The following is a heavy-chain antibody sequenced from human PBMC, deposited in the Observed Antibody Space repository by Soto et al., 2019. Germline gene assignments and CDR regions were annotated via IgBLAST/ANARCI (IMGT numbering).Heavy chain of an antibody. V-gene: IGHV3-11*06. CDR2: ISSNSNYK. CDR3: ARATGYYHTSGSDS. J-gene: IGHJ4*02. D-gene: IGHD3-22*01. CDR1: GGPFSVYY. Sequence: GDSLRLSCSASGGPFSVYYMSWIRQAPGKGLEWISYISSNSNYKNHADSVRGRFTISRDNAKNSLYLQMNGLRAEDTAVYYCARATGYYHTSGSDSWGQGTLVTV.